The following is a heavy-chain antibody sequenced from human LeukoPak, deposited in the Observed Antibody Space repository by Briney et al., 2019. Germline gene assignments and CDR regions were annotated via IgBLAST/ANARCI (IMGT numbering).Heavy chain of an antibody. D-gene: IGHD2-15*01. CDR1: GFTFSSYE. CDR2: ISSSGSTI. CDR3: ARDCSGGSCYGY. V-gene: IGHV3-48*03. J-gene: IGHJ4*02. Sequence: GGSLRLSCAASGFTFSSYEMNWVRQAPGKGLDWVSYISSSGSTIYYADSVKGRFTISRDNAKNSLYLQMNSLRAEDTAVYYCARDCSGGSCYGYWGQGTPVTVSS.